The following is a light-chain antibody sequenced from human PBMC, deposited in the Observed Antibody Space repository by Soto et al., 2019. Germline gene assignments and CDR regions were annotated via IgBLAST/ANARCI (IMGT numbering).Light chain of an antibody. CDR2: DVS. CDR1: NNDVGAYNY. Sequence: QSVLTQPASVSGSPGQSITIPCTGTNNDVGAYNYVSWYQQHPGKVPKLIIHDVSSRPAGVSNRFSGSKSGNTASLTISGLQTEDEADYYCGSYTTSNTVVFGGGTKLTVL. J-gene: IGLJ2*01. CDR3: GSYTTSNTVV. V-gene: IGLV2-14*03.